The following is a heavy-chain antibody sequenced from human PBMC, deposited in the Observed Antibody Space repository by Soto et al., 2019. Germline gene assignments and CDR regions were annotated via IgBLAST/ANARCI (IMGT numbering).Heavy chain of an antibody. D-gene: IGHD2-15*01. CDR1: GDSIISYY. V-gene: IGHV4-59*01. CDR2: IYYSGRT. Sequence: LSLTCTVSGDSIISYYWTWIRQPPGKGLEYIGYIYYSGRTYYNPSLKSRVTISVDTSKNQFSLKLSSVTAADTAVYYCARGHLGITTTGTWYDFDYWGQGTLVTVSS. J-gene: IGHJ4*02. CDR3: ARGHLGITTTGTWYDFDY.